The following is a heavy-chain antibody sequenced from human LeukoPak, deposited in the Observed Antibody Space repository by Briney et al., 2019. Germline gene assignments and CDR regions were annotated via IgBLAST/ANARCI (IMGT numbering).Heavy chain of an antibody. J-gene: IGHJ4*02. CDR2: ISSSSSTI. D-gene: IGHD2-8*01. CDR1: GFTFSSYS. V-gene: IGHV3-48*01. CDR3: ARDMYLPFDY. Sequence: GGSLRLSCAASGFTFSSYSMNWVRQAPGKGLEWVSYISSSSSTIYYADSVKGRFTISRDNAKNSLYLQMNSLRAEDTAVYYCARDMYLPFDYWGQGTLVTVPS.